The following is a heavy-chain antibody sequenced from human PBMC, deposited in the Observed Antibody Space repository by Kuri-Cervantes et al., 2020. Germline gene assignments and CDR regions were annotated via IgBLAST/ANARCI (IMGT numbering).Heavy chain of an antibody. D-gene: IGHD6-19*01. CDR2: ISWNSGSI. J-gene: IGHJ4*02. CDR3: AKDQQEAGTGDFDY. CDR1: GFTFGNHA. Sequence: GGSLRLSCAAPGFTFGNHAMSWVRQSPGKGLEWVSGISWNSGSIGYADSVKGRFTISRDNSKNTLYLQMNSLRAEDTAVYYCAKDQQEAGTGDFDYWGQGTLVTVSS. V-gene: IGHV3-23*01.